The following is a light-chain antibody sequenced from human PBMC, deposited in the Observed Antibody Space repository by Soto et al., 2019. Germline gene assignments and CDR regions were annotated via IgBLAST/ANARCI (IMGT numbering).Light chain of an antibody. V-gene: IGKV3-20*01. J-gene: IGKJ1*01. CDR3: HQYDSWT. CDR1: QNVRTNY. CDR2: DAS. Sequence: EIVLTQSPGTLSLSPGERVILSCRASQNVRTNYLAWYQQKPGQAPRLLIYDASTRAPGFPARFSGSGSGTDFTLTISRLEPEDFAVYYCHQYDSWTFGQGTKVDIK.